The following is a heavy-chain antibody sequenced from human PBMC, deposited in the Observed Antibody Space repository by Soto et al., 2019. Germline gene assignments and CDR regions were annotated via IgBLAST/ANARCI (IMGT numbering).Heavy chain of an antibody. CDR2: ISSSSSTI. CDR3: ARDGDSYDILNARRLGYYYGMDV. V-gene: IGHV3-48*02. CDR1: GFTFSSYS. D-gene: IGHD3-9*01. J-gene: IGHJ6*02. Sequence: GGSLRLSCAASGFTFSSYSMNWVRQAPGKGLEWVSYISSSSSTIYYADSVKGRFTISRDNAKNSLYLQMNSLRDEDTAVYYCARDGDSYDILNARRLGYYYGMDVWGQGTTVTVSS.